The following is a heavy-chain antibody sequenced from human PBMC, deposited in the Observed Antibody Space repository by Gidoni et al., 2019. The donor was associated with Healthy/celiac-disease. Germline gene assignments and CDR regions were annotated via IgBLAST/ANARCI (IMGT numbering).Heavy chain of an antibody. CDR1: GGSISSGSYY. J-gene: IGHJ5*02. V-gene: IGHV4-61*02. D-gene: IGHD3-22*01. CDR2: IYTSGST. CDR3: ARDSSGYYYEDNWFDP. Sequence: QVQLQESGPGLVKPSQTLSLTCTVSGGSISSGSYYWSWIRQPAGKGLEWIGRIYTSGSTNYNPSLKSRVTISVDTSKNQFSLKLSSVTAADTAVYYCARDSSGYYYEDNWFDPWGQGTLVTVSS.